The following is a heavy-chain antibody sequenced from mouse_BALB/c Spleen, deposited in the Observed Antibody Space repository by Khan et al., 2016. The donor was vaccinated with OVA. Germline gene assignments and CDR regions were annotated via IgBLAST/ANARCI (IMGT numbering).Heavy chain of an antibody. V-gene: IGHV1S136*01. Sequence: VQLQQPGPELVKPGASVKMSCKASGYTFTSYVMHGVKQKLGQGFEWIGYIYPNNDGPEYNEKFKGKATLTSDKYYSTAYMEPSSQNTEEYADYCCARVGYYGTVFAYWGQGTLVTVSA. D-gene: IGHD2-1*01. J-gene: IGHJ3*01. CDR2: IYPNNDGP. CDR1: GYTFTSYV. CDR3: ARVGYYGTVFAY.